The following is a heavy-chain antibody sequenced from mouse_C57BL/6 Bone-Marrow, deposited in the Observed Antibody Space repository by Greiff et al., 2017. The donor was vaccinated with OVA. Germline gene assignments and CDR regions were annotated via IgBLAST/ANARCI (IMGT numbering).Heavy chain of an antibody. CDR3: AVLYDYEAWFAY. V-gene: IGHV2-9-1*01. J-gene: IGHJ3*01. D-gene: IGHD2-4*01. Sequence: VQLQQSGPGLVAPSQSLSITCTVSGFSLTSYAISWVRQPPGKGLEWLGVIWTGGGTNYNSALKSRLSISKDNSKSQVFLKMNSLQTDDTARYYCAVLYDYEAWFAYWGQGTLVTVSA. CDR2: IWTGGGT. CDR1: GFSLTSYA.